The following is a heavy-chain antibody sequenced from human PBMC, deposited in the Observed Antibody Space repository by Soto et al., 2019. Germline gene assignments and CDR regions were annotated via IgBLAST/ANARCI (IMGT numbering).Heavy chain of an antibody. CDR3: AILDYGDSNFDY. CDR2: IYYSGST. Sequence: PSETLSLTCTVSGGSVSSGRYYWSWIRQPPGKGLEWIGYIYYSGSTNYNPSLKSRVTISVDTSKNQFSLKLSSVTAADTAVYYCAILDYGDSNFDYWGQGTLVTVSS. J-gene: IGHJ4*02. D-gene: IGHD4-17*01. V-gene: IGHV4-61*01. CDR1: GGSVSSGRYY.